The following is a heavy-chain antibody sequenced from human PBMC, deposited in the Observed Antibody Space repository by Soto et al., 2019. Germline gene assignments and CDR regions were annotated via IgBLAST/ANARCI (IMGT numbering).Heavy chain of an antibody. V-gene: IGHV1-69*08. CDR1: GGTFSSYT. CDR3: ARDRVTMVRGVTDYYMDV. D-gene: IGHD3-10*01. CDR2: IIPILGIA. J-gene: IGHJ6*03. Sequence: QVQLVQSGAEVKKPGSSVKVSCKASGGTFSSYTISWVRQAPGQGLEWMGRIIPILGIANYAQKFPGRVTITADKSTSTAYMELSSLRSEDTAVYYCARDRVTMVRGVTDYYMDVWGKGTTVTVSS.